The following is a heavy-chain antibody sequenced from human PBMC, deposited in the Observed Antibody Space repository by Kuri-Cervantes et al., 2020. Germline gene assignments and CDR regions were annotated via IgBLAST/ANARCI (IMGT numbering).Heavy chain of an antibody. V-gene: IGHV4-59*10. CDR2: IYTSGST. CDR1: GGSISSYY. J-gene: IGHJ3*01. Sequence: SETLSLTCAVYGGSISSYYWSWIRQPAGKGLEWIGRIYTSGSTNYNPSLRSRITMSLDTSKNQFSLKLTSVTAADTAVYYCARRGYLTRNAFDFWGQGTMVTVSS. D-gene: IGHD1-1*01. CDR3: ARRGYLTRNAFDF.